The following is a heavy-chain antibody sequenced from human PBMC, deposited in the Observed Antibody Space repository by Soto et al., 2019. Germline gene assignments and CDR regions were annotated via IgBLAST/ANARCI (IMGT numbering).Heavy chain of an antibody. CDR2: IFYLGSS. V-gene: IGHV4-39*01. J-gene: IGHJ5*02. D-gene: IGHD3-3*02. CDR3: ARHSLALRKNNWFDP. Sequence: PSETLPLTCTVSGESLNSSDIYWGCVRQPPGKGLEWIGSIFYLGSSYYNPSLKSRVTMSVDTSKNQFSLRLRSVTAADTALYFCARHSLALRKNNWFDPWGQGIMVT. CDR1: GESLNSSDIY.